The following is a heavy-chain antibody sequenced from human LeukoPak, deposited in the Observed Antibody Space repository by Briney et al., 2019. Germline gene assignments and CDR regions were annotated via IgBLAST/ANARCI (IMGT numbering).Heavy chain of an antibody. V-gene: IGHV4-34*01. CDR1: GGSFSGYY. J-gene: IGHJ4*02. Sequence: SETLSLTCAVYGGSFSGYYWSWIRQPPGKGLEWIGEINHSGSTNYNPSLKSRVTISVDTSKNQFSLKLTSVTAADTAVYYCARGQGTVTTHWGQGTLVTVSS. CDR2: INHSGST. D-gene: IGHD4-17*01. CDR3: ARGQGTVTTH.